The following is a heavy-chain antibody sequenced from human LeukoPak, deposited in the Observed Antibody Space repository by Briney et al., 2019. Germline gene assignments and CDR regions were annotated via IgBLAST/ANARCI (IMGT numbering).Heavy chain of an antibody. J-gene: IGHJ4*02. Sequence: GGSLRLSCAASGFSFSTYWMNWVRKAPGKGLEWVASIKQDGSEKYYVDSVKGRFTISRDNAKNSLYLQMNSLRAEDTAVYYCGRDPDSWGQGTLVTVSS. CDR2: IKQDGSEK. CDR3: GRDPDS. V-gene: IGHV3-7*05. CDR1: GFSFSTYW.